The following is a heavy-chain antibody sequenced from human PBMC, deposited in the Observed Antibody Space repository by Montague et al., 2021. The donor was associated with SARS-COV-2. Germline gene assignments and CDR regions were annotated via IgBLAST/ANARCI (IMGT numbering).Heavy chain of an antibody. CDR3: AGKVLTVPADY. D-gene: IGHD4-11*01. CDR2: NTYGGIG. J-gene: IGHJ4*02. Sequence: SETLSLTCAVSGVSITSTNWWSLVRQHPGEGLVWWGENTYGGIGTYNQSLKSRATISMDRSRNLFSLKLRTVTAADTARYYCAGKVLTVPADYWGQGTLVTVS. V-gene: IGHV4-4*02. CDR1: GVSITSTNW.